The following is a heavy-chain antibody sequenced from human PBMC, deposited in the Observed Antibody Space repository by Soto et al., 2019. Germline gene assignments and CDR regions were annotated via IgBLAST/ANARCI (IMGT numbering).Heavy chain of an antibody. Sequence: TLSLTCTVSGGSISRGGYYWSWIRQNPGRGLEWIGYTYNSVSTYYNPSLKSRVTISVDTSKNQFSLKLSSVTAADTAVYYCACNSYWYTFYAYWGQGTLVTVSS. CDR3: ACNSYWYTFYAY. D-gene: IGHD5-18*01. CDR1: GGSISRGGYY. CDR2: TYNSVST. J-gene: IGHJ4*02. V-gene: IGHV4-31*03.